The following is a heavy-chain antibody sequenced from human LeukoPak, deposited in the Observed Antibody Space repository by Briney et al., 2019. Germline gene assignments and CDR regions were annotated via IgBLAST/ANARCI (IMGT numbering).Heavy chain of an antibody. V-gene: IGHV4-59*02. J-gene: IGHJ4*02. CDR1: GGSVSDYY. CDR3: ASRELGNDY. D-gene: IGHD7-27*01. CDR2: IYYTGST. Sequence: SETLSLTCTISGGSVSDYYWSWIRQSPGKGLEWIGYIYYTGSTSYNPSLKSRVTISADTSKNEFSLKLNSVTAADTAVYYCASRELGNDYWGQGTLVTVSS.